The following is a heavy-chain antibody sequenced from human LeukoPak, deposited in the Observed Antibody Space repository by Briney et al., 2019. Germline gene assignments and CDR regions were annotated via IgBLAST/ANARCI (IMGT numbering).Heavy chain of an antibody. CDR1: GFTFSSYG. Sequence: GGSLRLSCAASGFTFSSYGMHWVRQAPGKGLEWVAFIRYDGSNKYYADSVKGRFTISRDNSKNTLYLQMNSLRAEDTAVYYCARLYGSGSYSDYWGQGTLVTVSS. CDR2: IRYDGSNK. CDR3: ARLYGSGSYSDY. V-gene: IGHV3-30*02. D-gene: IGHD3-10*01. J-gene: IGHJ4*02.